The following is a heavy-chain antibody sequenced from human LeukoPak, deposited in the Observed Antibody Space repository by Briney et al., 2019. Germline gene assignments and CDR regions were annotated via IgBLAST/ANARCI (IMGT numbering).Heavy chain of an antibody. CDR3: ARGTGPSWFDP. CDR2: IGTAGDT. J-gene: IGHJ5*02. Sequence: PGGSLRLSCAASGFTFSSYDMPWVRQATGKGLEWVSAIGTAGDTYYPGSVKGRFTISRENAKNSLYLQMNSLRAGDTAVYYRARGTGPSWFDPWGQGTLVTVSS. V-gene: IGHV3-13*01. D-gene: IGHD1-1*01. CDR1: GFTFSSYD.